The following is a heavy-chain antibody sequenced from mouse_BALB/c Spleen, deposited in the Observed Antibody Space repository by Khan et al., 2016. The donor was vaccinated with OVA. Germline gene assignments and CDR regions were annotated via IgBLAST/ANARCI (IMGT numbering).Heavy chain of an antibody. CDR1: GFTFSTYG. CDR3: TGLAYYYDSGGFAY. D-gene: IGHD1-1*01. Sequence: EVQLQESGGDLVKPGGSLKLSCAASGFTFSTYGMSWVRQAPDKRLEWVATVSTGGSYTYYPDSVKGRFTISRDNAKNTLYLQMSGLRSEDTAMFYCTGLAYYYDSGGFAYWGQGTLVTVSA. CDR2: VSTGGSYT. J-gene: IGHJ3*01. V-gene: IGHV5-6*01.